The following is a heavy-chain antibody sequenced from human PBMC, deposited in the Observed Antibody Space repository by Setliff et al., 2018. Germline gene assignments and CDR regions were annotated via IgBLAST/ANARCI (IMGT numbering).Heavy chain of an antibody. V-gene: IGHV5-51*01. D-gene: IGHD6-13*01. CDR3: ARVGQQLVYYYYGMDV. J-gene: IGHJ6*02. Sequence: RGESLKISCKGSGYSFTSYWIGWVRQMPGKGLEWMGIIYPGDSDTRYSPSFQGQVTISADKSISTAYLQWSSLKASDTAMYYCARVGQQLVYYYYGMDVWGQGTTVTVS. CDR1: GYSFTSYW. CDR2: IYPGDSDT.